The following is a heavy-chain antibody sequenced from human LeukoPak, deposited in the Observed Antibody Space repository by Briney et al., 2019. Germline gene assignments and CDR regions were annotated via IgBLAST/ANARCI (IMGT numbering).Heavy chain of an antibody. CDR3: ARVLYCSSTSCYGGPDAFDI. V-gene: IGHV3-21*01. Sequence: GGSLRLSCAASGFTFSSYSVNWVRQAPGKGLEWVSSVSSSSSYIYYADSVKGRFTISRDNAKNSLYLQMNSLRAEDTAVYYCARVLYCSSTSCYGGPDAFDIWGQGTMVTVSS. J-gene: IGHJ3*02. CDR1: GFTFSSYS. D-gene: IGHD2-2*01. CDR2: VSSSSSYI.